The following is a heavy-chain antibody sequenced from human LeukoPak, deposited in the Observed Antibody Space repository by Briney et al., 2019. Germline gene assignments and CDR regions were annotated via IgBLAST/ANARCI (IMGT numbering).Heavy chain of an antibody. V-gene: IGHV3-21*01. CDR1: GFTFSSYS. CDR3: ARAYDSSSSFDY. Sequence: GGSLRLSCAASGFTFSSYSMNWVRQAPGKGLEWVSSISINRSYMYYADSVKGRFTISRDNTKNSLSLQMNSLRAEDTAVYYCARAYDSSSSFDYWGQGTLVTVSS. D-gene: IGHD3-22*01. CDR2: ISINRSYM. J-gene: IGHJ4*02.